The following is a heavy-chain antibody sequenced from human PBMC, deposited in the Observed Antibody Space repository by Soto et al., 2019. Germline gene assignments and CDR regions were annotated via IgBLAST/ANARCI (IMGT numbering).Heavy chain of an antibody. CDR3: ARGGGVGVAGSAAFDM. V-gene: IGHV1-2*02. J-gene: IGHJ3*02. D-gene: IGHD3-3*01. Sequence: QLHLVHSGAVVKKPGASVTVSCSASGYPVTAYYMHWVRQAPGRGLEWMGGINPATGAAKYTQAFQGRVTMTRDTPTSTVFMELSGLTSEDTAVFYGARGGGVGVAGSAAFDMWGQGTLVTVSS. CDR1: GYPVTAYY. CDR2: INPATGAA.